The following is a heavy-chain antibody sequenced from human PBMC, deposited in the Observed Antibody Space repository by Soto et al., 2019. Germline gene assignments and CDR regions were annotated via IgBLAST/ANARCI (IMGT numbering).Heavy chain of an antibody. CDR2: INPNSGGT. CDR3: ARGEAYWRIAVAYQKFAY. D-gene: IGHD6-19*01. CDR1: GYTFTGYY. V-gene: IGHV1-2*04. Sequence: ASVKVSCKASGYTFTGYYMHWVRQAPGQGLEWMGWINPNSGGTNYAQKFQGWVTMTRDTSISTAYMELSRLRSDDTAVYYCARGEAYWRIAVAYQKFAYWGQGTLVTVSS. J-gene: IGHJ4*02.